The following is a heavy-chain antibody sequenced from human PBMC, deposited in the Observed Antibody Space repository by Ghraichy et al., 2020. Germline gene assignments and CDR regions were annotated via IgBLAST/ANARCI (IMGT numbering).Heavy chain of an antibody. J-gene: IGHJ6*02. D-gene: IGHD1-26*01. CDR3: SSAKDTGNYYYYYGMDV. Sequence: SETLSLTCAVYGGSFSHGYCSWICHRPGKGLELIWEINHSGSTNYNPSLNSRVTISVDTSKNQFSLTLTPVSAADTAVFYCSSAKDTGNYYYYYGMDVWGQGTKVTVSS. CDR2: INHSGST. CDR1: GGSFSHGY. V-gene: IGHV4-34*01.